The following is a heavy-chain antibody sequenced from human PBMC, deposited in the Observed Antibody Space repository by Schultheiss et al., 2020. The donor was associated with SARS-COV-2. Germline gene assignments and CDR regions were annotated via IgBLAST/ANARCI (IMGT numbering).Heavy chain of an antibody. CDR1: GGSISSYY. Sequence: SETLSLTCTVSGGSISSYYWSWIRQPAGKGLEWIGYIYYSGSTYYNPSLKSRVTISVDKSKNQFSLKLSSVTAADTAVYYCARGHYYGSGSYYIRTIPPPWVDPWGQGTLVTVSS. D-gene: IGHD3-10*01. CDR2: IYYSGST. V-gene: IGHV4-59*08. CDR3: ARGHYYGSGSYYIRTIPPPWVDP. J-gene: IGHJ5*02.